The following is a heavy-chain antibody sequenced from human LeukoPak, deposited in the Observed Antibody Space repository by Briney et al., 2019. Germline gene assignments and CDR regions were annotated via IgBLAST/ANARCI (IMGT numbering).Heavy chain of an antibody. CDR3: ARASLGAVAGRAFDY. V-gene: IGHV4-59*08. D-gene: IGHD6-19*01. J-gene: IGHJ4*02. Sequence: SETLSLTCTVSGGSISSYYWSWIRQPPGKGLEWIGYIYYSGSTNYNPSLKSRVTISADTSKNQFSLKLSSVTAADTAVYYCARASLGAVAGRAFDYWGQGTLVTVSS. CDR1: GGSISSYY. CDR2: IYYSGST.